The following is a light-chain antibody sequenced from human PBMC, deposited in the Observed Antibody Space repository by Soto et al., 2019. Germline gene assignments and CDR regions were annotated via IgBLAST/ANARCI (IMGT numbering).Light chain of an antibody. Sequence: DIQMTQSPFTLSASVGDRVTITCRASQSISSWLAWYQQKPGKAPKLLIYKASSLESGVPSRFSGSGSGTEFTLTISSLQPDDFATYYCQQYNSYRWTFGQGTKV. CDR3: QQYNSYRWT. V-gene: IGKV1-5*03. J-gene: IGKJ1*01. CDR2: KAS. CDR1: QSISSW.